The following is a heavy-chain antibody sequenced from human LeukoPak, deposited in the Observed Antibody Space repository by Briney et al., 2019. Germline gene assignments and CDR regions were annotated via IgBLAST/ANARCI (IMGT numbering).Heavy chain of an antibody. D-gene: IGHD2-15*01. Sequence: PGGSLRLSCAASGFTFSNAWMSWVRQAPGKGLEWVGRIKSKTDGGTTDYAAPVKGRFTISRDDSKNTLYLQMNSLKTEDTAVYYCTTDSIGWVGYCSGGSCLDFDYWGQGTLVTVSS. V-gene: IGHV3-15*01. J-gene: IGHJ4*02. CDR2: IKSKTDGGTT. CDR1: GFTFSNAW. CDR3: TTDSIGWVGYCSGGSCLDFDY.